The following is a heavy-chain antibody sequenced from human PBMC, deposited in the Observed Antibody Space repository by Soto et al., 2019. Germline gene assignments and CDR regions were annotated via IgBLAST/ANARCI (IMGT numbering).Heavy chain of an antibody. CDR2: IYYSGST. CDR1: GGSISSYS. V-gene: IGHV4-59*08. CDR3: ARHSAYYYGTGSYWYQH. Sequence: EPLSLTPTASGGSISSYSGRWIPQPPGKGLEWIGYIYYSGSTNYNPSLKSRVTISVDTSKNQFSLKLSSVTAADTAVYYCARHSAYYYGTGSYWYQHWGQGTLVTVS. D-gene: IGHD3-10*01. J-gene: IGHJ1*01.